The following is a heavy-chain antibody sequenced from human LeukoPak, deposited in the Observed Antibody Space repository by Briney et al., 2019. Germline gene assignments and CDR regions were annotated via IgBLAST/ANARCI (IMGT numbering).Heavy chain of an antibody. Sequence: PGGSLRLSCAASGFTFSSYSMNWVRQAPGKGLEWVSSISSSSSYIYYADSVKGRFTISRDNAKNSLYLQMSSLRAEDTALYYCARGGHDPGIPFDIWGQGTMVTVSS. CDR1: GFTFSSYS. J-gene: IGHJ3*02. V-gene: IGHV3-21*04. CDR2: ISSSSSYI. CDR3: ARGGHDPGIPFDI. D-gene: IGHD1-1*01.